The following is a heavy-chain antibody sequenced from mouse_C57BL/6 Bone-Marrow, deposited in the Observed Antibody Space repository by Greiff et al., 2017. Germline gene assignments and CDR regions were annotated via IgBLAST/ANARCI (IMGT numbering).Heavy chain of an antibody. D-gene: IGHD2-10*01. CDR3: ARYLPVPLHWYFDV. CDR1: GFTFTDYY. J-gene: IGHJ1*03. Sequence: DVKLVESGGGLVQPGGSLSLSCAASGFTFTDYYMSWVRQPPGKALEWLGFIRNKANGYTTEYSASVKGRFTISRDNSQSILYLQMNALRAEDSATYYCARYLPVPLHWYFDVWGTGTTVTVSS. CDR2: IRNKANGYTT. V-gene: IGHV7-3*01.